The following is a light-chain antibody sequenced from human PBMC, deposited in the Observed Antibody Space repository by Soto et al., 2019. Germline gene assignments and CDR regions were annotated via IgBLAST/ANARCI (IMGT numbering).Light chain of an antibody. J-gene: IGKJ2*01. V-gene: IGKV1-5*03. CDR1: QSISPW. CDR2: KAS. Sequence: DIQMTQSPSTLSASVGDRFTITCRASQSISPWLAWYQQKPGKAPKILIYKASSLESGVPSRFSGSESGTEFTLTISSLQPDDFATYYCQQYKSYSRTFGQGTKLEIK. CDR3: QQYKSYSRT.